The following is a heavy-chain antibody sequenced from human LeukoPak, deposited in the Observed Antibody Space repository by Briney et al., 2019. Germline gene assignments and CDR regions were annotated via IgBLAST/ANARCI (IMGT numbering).Heavy chain of an antibody. CDR1: GGSFSGYY. D-gene: IGHD3-10*01. CDR2: INHSGST. Sequence: SETLSLTCAVYGGSFSGYYWSWIRQPPGKGLEWIGEINHSGSTNYNPSLKSRVTISVDTSKNQFPLKLSSVTAADTAVYPCARIGSGSFVFDYWGQGTLVTVSS. J-gene: IGHJ4*02. V-gene: IGHV4-34*01. CDR3: ARIGSGSFVFDY.